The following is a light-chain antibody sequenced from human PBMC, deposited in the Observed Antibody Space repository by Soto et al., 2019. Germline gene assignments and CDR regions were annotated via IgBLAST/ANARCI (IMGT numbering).Light chain of an antibody. CDR3: SSFTSINTVV. CDR1: SSDVGGFNY. Sequence: QSVLTQPASVSGSPGQSITISCTGTSSDVGGFNYVSWYQQYPGKAPKLLIYDVTNRPSGVSNRFSGSKSGNTASLTISGLQAEDEADYYCSSFTSINTVVFGGGT. V-gene: IGLV2-14*01. CDR2: DVT. J-gene: IGLJ3*02.